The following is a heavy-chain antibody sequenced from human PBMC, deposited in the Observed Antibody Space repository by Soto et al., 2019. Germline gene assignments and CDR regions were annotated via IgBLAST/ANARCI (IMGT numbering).Heavy chain of an antibody. J-gene: IGHJ4*02. CDR3: ARGCSGSCWFEY. V-gene: IGHV3-48*01. CDR2: ISSSGNVI. D-gene: IGHD2-15*01. Sequence: PGGSLRLSCAASGFTFRSYSMAWVRQAPGKGLEWLAYISSSGNVITYGDSVKGRLTVSRDNAKNSLYLQLNSLRAEDTAVYSCARGCSGSCWFEYSGQGTLVTVSS. CDR1: GFTFRSYS.